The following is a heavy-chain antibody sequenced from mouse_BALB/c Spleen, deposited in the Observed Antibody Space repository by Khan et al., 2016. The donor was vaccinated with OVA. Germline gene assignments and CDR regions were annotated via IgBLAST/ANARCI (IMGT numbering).Heavy chain of an antibody. CDR1: GYSITSGYA. J-gene: IGHJ2*01. D-gene: IGHD2-4*01. CDR3: ARGNYDGYYFDY. V-gene: IGHV3-2*02. CDR2: ISYIGVT. Sequence: EVQLQESGPGLVKPSQSLSLTCTVTGYSITSGYAWNWIRQFPGNKLEWMGYISYIGVTSYTPSLKSRISITRDTSKNQFFLQLTSVSTEDTATNYCARGNYDGYYFDYWGQGTTLTVSS.